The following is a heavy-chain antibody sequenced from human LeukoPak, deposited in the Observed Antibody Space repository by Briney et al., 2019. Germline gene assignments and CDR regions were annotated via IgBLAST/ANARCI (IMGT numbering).Heavy chain of an antibody. D-gene: IGHD3-22*01. CDR3: AQIYYDRSGYYQFDY. CDR1: GLTFNNSA. CDR2: ISVTGSTT. J-gene: IGHJ4*02. Sequence: PGGSLRLSCATSGLTFNNSATSWVRQPPGKGLEWVSTISVTGSTTFYADSVKGRFTISRDNSKNTLYLKVSSLRVEDTALYFCAQIYYDRSGYYQFDYWGQGTLVTVSS. V-gene: IGHV3-23*01.